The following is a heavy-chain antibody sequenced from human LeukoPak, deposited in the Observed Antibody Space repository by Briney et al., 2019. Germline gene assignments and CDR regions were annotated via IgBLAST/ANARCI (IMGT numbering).Heavy chain of an antibody. Sequence: GGSLRLSCAASGFTFSRYWMSWVRQAPGKGLEWVANIKQDGSEKYYVDSVKGRFTISRDNAKNSLYQQMNSLRAEDTAVYYCARDDYSSSDYWGQGTLVTVSS. CDR2: IKQDGSEK. J-gene: IGHJ4*02. V-gene: IGHV3-7*03. CDR1: GFTFSRYW. CDR3: ARDDYSSSDY. D-gene: IGHD6-6*01.